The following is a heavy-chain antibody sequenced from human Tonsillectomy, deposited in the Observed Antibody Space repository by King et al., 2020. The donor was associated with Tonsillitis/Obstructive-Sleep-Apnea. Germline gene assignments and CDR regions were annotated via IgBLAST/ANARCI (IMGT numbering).Heavy chain of an antibody. CDR2: INPSDGST. CDR3: ASGYYYDSSGEAWFDP. D-gene: IGHD3-22*01. J-gene: IGHJ5*02. V-gene: IGHV1-46*03. CDR1: EYTFTKYY. Sequence: VQLVESGAEVQKPGAAVKVSCTASEYTFTKYYMHWVRQAPGQGLEWMGMINPSDGSTSYAQQFQGRLTMTRDTSTSTLYMDLSSLRSEDTAVYYCASGYYYDSSGEAWFDPWGQGTLVTVSS.